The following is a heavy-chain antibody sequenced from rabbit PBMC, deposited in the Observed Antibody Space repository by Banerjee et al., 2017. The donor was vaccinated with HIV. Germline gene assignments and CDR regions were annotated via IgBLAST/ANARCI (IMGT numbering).Heavy chain of an antibody. CDR2: IGATST. D-gene: IGHD4-2*01. CDR1: GFSFSSSYY. CDR3: ARDAGYAGSNL. J-gene: IGHJ4*01. V-gene: IGHV1S40*01. Sequence: QQLVESGGGLVKPGASLTLTCTASGFSFSSSYYMCWVRQAPGKGLEWIACIGATSTYYATWAKGRFTISKTSSTTVTLQMTSLTAADTATYFCARDAGYAGSNLWGPGTLVTVS.